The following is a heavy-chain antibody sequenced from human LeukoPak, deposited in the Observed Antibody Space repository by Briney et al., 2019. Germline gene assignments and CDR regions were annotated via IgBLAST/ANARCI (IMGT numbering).Heavy chain of an antibody. J-gene: IGHJ3*02. CDR3: ASAYSGRWRAFDI. CDR1: GFTFSSHW. V-gene: IGHV3-48*01. D-gene: IGHD1-26*01. CDR2: ISSSSSTI. Sequence: PGGSLRLSCAASGFTFSSHWMNWVRQAPGKGLEWVSYISSSSSTIYYADSAKGRFTISRDNAKNSLYLQMNSLRAEDTAAYYCASAYSGRWRAFDIWGQGTMVTVSS.